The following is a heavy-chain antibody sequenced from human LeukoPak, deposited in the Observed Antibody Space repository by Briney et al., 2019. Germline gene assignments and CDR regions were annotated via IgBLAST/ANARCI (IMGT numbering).Heavy chain of an antibody. CDR3: ARDNSVEDTAWWFDP. V-gene: IGHV1-46*01. J-gene: IGHJ5*02. Sequence: ASVKVSCKASGYTFTSYGISWVRQAPGQGLEWMGIINPSGGSTGYAQKFQGRVTMTRDTSTSTDYMELSSLRSEDTAVYYCARDNSVEDTAWWFDPWGQGTLVTVSS. CDR2: INPSGGST. D-gene: IGHD4-23*01. CDR1: GYTFTSYG.